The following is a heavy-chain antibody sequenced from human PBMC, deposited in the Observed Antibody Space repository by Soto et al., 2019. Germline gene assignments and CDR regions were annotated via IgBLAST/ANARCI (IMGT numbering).Heavy chain of an antibody. CDR3: ARDWKQSFDY. V-gene: IGHV1-18*01. CDR1: GYTITSYG. D-gene: IGHD1-1*01. CDR2: ISAYNGNT. J-gene: IGHJ4*02. Sequence: GASVKRYCKASGYTITSYGISWVRQAPGQGLEWMGWISAYNGNTNYAQKLQGRVTMTTDTSTSTAYMELRSLRSDDTAVYYCARDWKQSFDYWGQGTLGTGSS.